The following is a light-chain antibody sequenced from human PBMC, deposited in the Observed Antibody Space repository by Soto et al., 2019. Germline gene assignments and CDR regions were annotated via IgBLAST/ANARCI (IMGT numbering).Light chain of an antibody. Sequence: EIVLTQSPGTLSLSPGERATLSCRASQSVTSSYLAWYQQRPGQAPRLLIYGASSRATGIPDRFSGSGSGAAFTLTISRLEPEDSAVYYCQQYGTSPFNFGQGTKLEI. CDR1: QSVTSSY. J-gene: IGKJ2*01. CDR2: GAS. CDR3: QQYGTSPFN. V-gene: IGKV3-20*01.